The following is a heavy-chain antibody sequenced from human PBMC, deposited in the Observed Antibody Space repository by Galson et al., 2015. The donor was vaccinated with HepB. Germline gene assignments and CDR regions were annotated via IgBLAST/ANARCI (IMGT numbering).Heavy chain of an antibody. V-gene: IGHV1-69*02. D-gene: IGHD5-18*01. CDR1: GGTFSSYT. CDR2: IIPILGIA. J-gene: IGHJ4*02. CDR3: ASSRGYSYGPIDY. Sequence: SCKASGGTFSSYTISWVRQAPGQGLEWMGRIIPILGIANYAQKFQGRVTITADKSTSTAYMELSSLRSEDTAVYYCASSRGYSYGPIDYWGQGTLVTVSS.